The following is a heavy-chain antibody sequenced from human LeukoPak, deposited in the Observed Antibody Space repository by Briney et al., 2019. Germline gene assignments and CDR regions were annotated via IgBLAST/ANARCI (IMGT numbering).Heavy chain of an antibody. D-gene: IGHD6-13*01. V-gene: IGHV4-39*01. CDR2: IYYSGST. Sequence: SETLSLTCTVSGASISDTTYYWGWVRQPPGKGLESIGSIYYSGSTHYNPSLKSRVTISVDRSKNQFSLRVSSVTAADTAVYYCARHGGIASAGTGRDYFDFWGQGTLVTVSS. CDR3: ARHGGIASAGTGRDYFDF. CDR1: GASISDTTYY. J-gene: IGHJ4*02.